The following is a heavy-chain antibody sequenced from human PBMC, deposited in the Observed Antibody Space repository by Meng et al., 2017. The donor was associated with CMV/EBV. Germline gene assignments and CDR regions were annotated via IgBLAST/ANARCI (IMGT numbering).Heavy chain of an antibody. CDR1: GGPSNTYA. Sequence: QVQLVQSGAEVNKPGSSVNVSCKPSGGPSNTYAITWVRQAPGQGLEWMGRIIPVLGIAIYAQKFQGRVIITADKSTSTAYMELSSLRSEDTAMYYCTRNGFPEGGYYFDYWGQGTLVTVSS. V-gene: IGHV1-69*02. CDR2: IIPVLGIA. J-gene: IGHJ4*02. CDR3: TRNGFPEGGYYFDY. D-gene: IGHD2-15*01.